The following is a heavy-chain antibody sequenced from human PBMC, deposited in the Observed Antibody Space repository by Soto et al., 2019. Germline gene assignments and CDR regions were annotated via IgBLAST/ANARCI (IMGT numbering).Heavy chain of an antibody. V-gene: IGHV4-39*01. J-gene: IGHJ6*03. CDR3: ASQWVDYGDFDYYYYMDV. Sequence: SETLSLTCTVSGGSISSSSYYWGWIRQPPGKGLEWNGSNYYSGSNYYNPSLKSRVTISVDTSKNHFSLKLSSVTAADTAVYYCASQWVDYGDFDYYYYMDVWGKGTTVTVSS. CDR1: GGSISSSSYY. CDR2: NYYSGSN. D-gene: IGHD4-17*01.